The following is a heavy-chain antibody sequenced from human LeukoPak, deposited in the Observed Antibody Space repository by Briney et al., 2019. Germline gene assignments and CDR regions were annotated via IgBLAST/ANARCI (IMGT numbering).Heavy chain of an antibody. D-gene: IGHD1-26*01. J-gene: IGHJ4*02. CDR1: GFTFSSYA. Sequence: PGGSLRLSCAASGFTFSSYAMHWVRQAPGKGLEWVAVISYDGSNKYYADSMKGRFTISRDNSKNTLYLQMNSLRAEDTAVYYCARSLVGAFDYWGQGTLVTVSS. CDR2: ISYDGSNK. V-gene: IGHV3-30-3*01. CDR3: ARSLVGAFDY.